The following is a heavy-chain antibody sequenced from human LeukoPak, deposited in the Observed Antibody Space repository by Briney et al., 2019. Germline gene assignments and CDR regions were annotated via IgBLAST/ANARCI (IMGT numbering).Heavy chain of an antibody. D-gene: IGHD5-12*01. CDR3: ATSPTRGYEKTYYYYGMDV. J-gene: IGHJ6*02. CDR1: GGTFSSYA. Sequence: ASVKVSCKASGGTFSSYAISWVRQAPGKGLEWMGGFDPEDGETIYAQKFQGRVTMTEDTSTDTAYMELSSLRSEDTAVYYCATSPTRGYEKTYYYYGMDVWAKGPRSPSP. CDR2: FDPEDGET. V-gene: IGHV1-24*01.